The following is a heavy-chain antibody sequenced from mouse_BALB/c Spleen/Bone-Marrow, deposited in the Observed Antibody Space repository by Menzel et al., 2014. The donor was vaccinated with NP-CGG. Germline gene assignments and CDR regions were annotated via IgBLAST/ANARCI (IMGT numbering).Heavy chain of an antibody. J-gene: IGHJ2*01. CDR3: ATDSSGYLDY. D-gene: IGHD3-2*01. CDR2: IDPANGNT. Sequence: EVQLVESGAELVKPGASVKLSCTASGFNIXDTYMHWVKQRPEQGLEWIGRIDPANGNTKYDPKFQGKATITADTSSNTAYLQLSSLTSEDTAVYYCATDSSGYLDYWGQGTTLTVSS. V-gene: IGHV14-3*02. CDR1: GFNIXDTY.